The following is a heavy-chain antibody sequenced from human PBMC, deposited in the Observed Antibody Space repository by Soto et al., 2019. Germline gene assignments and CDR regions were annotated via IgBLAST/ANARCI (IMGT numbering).Heavy chain of an antibody. D-gene: IGHD6-13*01. CDR3: ARAGGYRQQLDGAFDI. V-gene: IGHV3-33*01. Sequence: GGSLRLSCAASGFTFSSYGMHWVRQAPGKGLEWVAVIWYDGSNKYYADSVKGRFTISRDNSKNTLYLQMNSLRAEDTAVYYCARAGGYRQQLDGAFDIWGQGTMVTVSS. CDR2: IWYDGSNK. CDR1: GFTFSSYG. J-gene: IGHJ3*02.